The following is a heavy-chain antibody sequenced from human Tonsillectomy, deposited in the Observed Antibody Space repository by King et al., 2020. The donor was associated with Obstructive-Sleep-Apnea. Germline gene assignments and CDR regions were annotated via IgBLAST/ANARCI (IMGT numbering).Heavy chain of an antibody. D-gene: IGHD3-10*01. V-gene: IGHV3-74*01. J-gene: IGHJ6*02. Sequence: VQLVESGGGLVQPGGSLRFSCAASGFTFSNYWMHWVRQRPGKGLMWVSRISPDGSDTVYADSVKGRFTVSSDNAKNTLFLQMDSLRADDTAVYFCSRDSFYGSGSHPKIYYGMDVWGQGTTVSVSS. CDR3: SRDSFYGSGSHPKIYYGMDV. CDR1: GFTFSNYW. CDR2: ISPDGSDT.